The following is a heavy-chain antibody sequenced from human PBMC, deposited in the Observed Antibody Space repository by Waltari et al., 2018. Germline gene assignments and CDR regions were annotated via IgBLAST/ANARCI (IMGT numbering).Heavy chain of an antibody. V-gene: IGHV4-39*01. CDR3: ARPQGSGAFDI. D-gene: IGHD3-10*01. J-gene: IGHJ3*02. Sequence: QLQLQESGPGLVKPSQTLSLTCTVPGGSISSSSYYWGWIRQPPGKGLEWIGSIYYSGSTYYNPSLKSRVTISVDTSKNQFSLKLSSVTAADTAVYYCARPQGSGAFDIWGQGTMVTVSS. CDR1: GGSISSSSYY. CDR2: IYYSGST.